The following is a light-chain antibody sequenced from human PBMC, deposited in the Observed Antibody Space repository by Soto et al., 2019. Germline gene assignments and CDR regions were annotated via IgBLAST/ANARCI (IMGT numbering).Light chain of an antibody. CDR1: QGISSY. CDR2: AAS. Sequence: AIRMTQSPSSLSASTGDRVTITCRASQGISSYLAWYQQKPGKALKLLIYAASTLQSGVPSRFSGSGSGTDFTLTISCLQSEDFATYYCQQYYSYPAGFGQGTKVEIK. CDR3: QQYYSYPAG. V-gene: IGKV1-8*01. J-gene: IGKJ1*01.